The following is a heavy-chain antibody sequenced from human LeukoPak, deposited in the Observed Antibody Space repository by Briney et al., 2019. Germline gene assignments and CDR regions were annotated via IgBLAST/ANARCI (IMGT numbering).Heavy chain of an antibody. CDR1: GFTFGKYA. Sequence: PGGSLRLSCTASGFTFGKYAVTWVRQAPGKGLEWVGFIRSKPYGGTAEYAASVQGRFTISRDDSKTIAYLQMNSLKTEDTAVYYCSRYGFVGADFDYWGRGTLVTVSS. J-gene: IGHJ4*02. CDR2: IRSKPYGGTA. CDR3: SRYGFVGADFDY. V-gene: IGHV3-49*04. D-gene: IGHD1-26*01.